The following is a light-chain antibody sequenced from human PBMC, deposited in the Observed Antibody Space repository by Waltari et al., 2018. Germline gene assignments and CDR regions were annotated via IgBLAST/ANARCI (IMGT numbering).Light chain of an antibody. CDR1: QSVSRA. Sequence: EIVLTQSPGSLSSSPGERVTLSCRASQSVSRALAWYQQKPGQAPRYLIFGASNRATGIPDRFSGSGSETDFSLTISRLEPEDFAVNYCQHYVRLPATFGRGTKVEIK. J-gene: IGKJ1*01. CDR2: GAS. V-gene: IGKV3-20*01. CDR3: QHYVRLPAT.